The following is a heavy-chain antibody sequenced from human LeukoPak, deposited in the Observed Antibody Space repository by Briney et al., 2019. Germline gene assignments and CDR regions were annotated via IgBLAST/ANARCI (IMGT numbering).Heavy chain of an antibody. V-gene: IGHV4-39*01. D-gene: IGHD3-3*01. Sequence: SETLSLTCTVSGGSIGSSSYYWGWIRQPPGKGLEWIGSIYYSGSTYYNPSLKSRVTISVDTSKNQFSLKLSSVTAADTAVYYCAVAYYDFWSGYYHGWFDPWGQGTLVTVSS. CDR3: AVAYYDFWSGYYHGWFDP. J-gene: IGHJ5*02. CDR2: IYYSGST. CDR1: GGSIGSSSYY.